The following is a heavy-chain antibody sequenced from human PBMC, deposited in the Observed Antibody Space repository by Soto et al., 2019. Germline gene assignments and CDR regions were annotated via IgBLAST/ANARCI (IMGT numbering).Heavy chain of an antibody. Sequence: PSETLSLTCTVAGGYSRERNYYWGCIRQPPGKGLEWIVSRYDDESTFYNPSLKRRVTVSIDTSKKQFSLKMTSVTAADLVFYYFAGGNYEGSSVYFLAFWGKGTLVPVSS. CDR2: RYDDEST. D-gene: IGHD3-22*01. V-gene: IGHV4-39*01. J-gene: IGHJ4*02. CDR1: GGYSRERNYY. CDR3: AGGNYEGSSVYFLAF.